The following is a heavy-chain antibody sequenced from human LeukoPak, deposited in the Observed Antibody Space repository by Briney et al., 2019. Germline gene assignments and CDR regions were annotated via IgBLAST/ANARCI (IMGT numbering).Heavy chain of an antibody. CDR1: GITFSSYW. J-gene: IGHJ4*02. CDR2: INNEGSVT. CDR3: ARLVGTTALLDY. V-gene: IGHV3-74*01. D-gene: IGHD1-26*01. Sequence: QPGGSLRLSCAASGITFSSYWMNWVRQAPGKGLVWVSRINNEGSVTNYADSVKGRFTISRDNAKNTLYLQMNSLRAEDTAVYYCARLVGTTALLDYWGQGTLVTVSS.